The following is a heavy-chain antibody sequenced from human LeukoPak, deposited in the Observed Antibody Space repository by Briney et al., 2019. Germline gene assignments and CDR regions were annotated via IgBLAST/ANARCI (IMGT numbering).Heavy chain of an antibody. CDR3: ARDYAGMDV. J-gene: IGHJ6*02. CDR1: GGTFSSYA. CDR2: IIRILGIA. D-gene: IGHD3-16*01. V-gene: IGHV1-69*04. Sequence: ASVKVSCKASGGTFSSYAISWVRQAPGQGLEWMGRIIRILGIANYAQKFQGRVTITADKSTSTAYMELSSLRSEDTAVYYCARDYAGMDVWGQGTTVTVSS.